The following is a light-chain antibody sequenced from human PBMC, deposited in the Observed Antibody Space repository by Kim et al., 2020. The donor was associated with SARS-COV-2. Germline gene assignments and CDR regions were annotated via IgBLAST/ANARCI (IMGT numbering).Light chain of an antibody. Sequence: GMTVTNSCTRGSGGIASNYVQWYHPRPGSSPTTGFYEDNQRPAGVPDRFSGSIDSSGNTASLTISGLKTEDEADYYGESYDSSNQVFGGGPQLTVL. CDR3: ESYDSSNQV. V-gene: IGLV6-57*01. CDR1: SGGIASNY. J-gene: IGLJ3*02. CDR2: EDN.